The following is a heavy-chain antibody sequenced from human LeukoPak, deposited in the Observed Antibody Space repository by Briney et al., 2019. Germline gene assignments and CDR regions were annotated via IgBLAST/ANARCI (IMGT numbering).Heavy chain of an antibody. Sequence: ASVKVSCKASGYTFTSYYMHWVRQAPGQGLEWMGGIIPIFGTADYAQKFQDRVTIVADEPTSTAYMELSSLRSEDTAVYYCARHMTTVVSTMGYYYGMDVWGQGTTVTVSS. D-gene: IGHD4-23*01. CDR3: ARHMTTVVSTMGYYYGMDV. J-gene: IGHJ6*02. V-gene: IGHV1-69*13. CDR1: GYTFTSYY. CDR2: IIPIFGTA.